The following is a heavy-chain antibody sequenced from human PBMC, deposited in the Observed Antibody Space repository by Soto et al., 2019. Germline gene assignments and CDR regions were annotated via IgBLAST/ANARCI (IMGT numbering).Heavy chain of an antibody. CDR2: INPSGGST. Sequence: ASVKVSCKASGYTFTSYYMHWVRQAPGQGLEWMGIINPSGGSTSYAQKFQGRVTMTRDTSTSTVYMELSSLRSEDTAVYYCASSCSSTSCNNWFDPWGQGTLVTVSS. D-gene: IGHD2-2*01. CDR3: ASSCSSTSCNNWFDP. CDR1: GYTFTSYY. J-gene: IGHJ5*02. V-gene: IGHV1-46*01.